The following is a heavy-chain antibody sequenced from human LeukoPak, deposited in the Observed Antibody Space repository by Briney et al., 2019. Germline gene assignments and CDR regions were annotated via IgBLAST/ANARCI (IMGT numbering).Heavy chain of an antibody. CDR2: TSSSGSTT. V-gene: IGHV3-48*03. CDR3: ARVKSGYIKPGFDY. D-gene: IGHD5-12*01. Sequence: GGSLRLSCAASGFTLSSYEMNWVRQAPGKGLEWLSYTSSSGSTTYYADSVKGRFTISRDNAKNSLYPQMNSLRAEDTAVYYCARVKSGYIKPGFDYWGQGTLVTVSS. J-gene: IGHJ4*02. CDR1: GFTLSSYE.